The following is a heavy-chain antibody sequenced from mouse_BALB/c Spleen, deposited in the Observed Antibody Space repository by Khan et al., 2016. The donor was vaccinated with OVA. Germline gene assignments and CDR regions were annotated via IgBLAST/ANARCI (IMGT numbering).Heavy chain of an antibody. CDR2: IDPFNGST. J-gene: IGHJ3*01. CDR1: GYSFTTYY. CDR3: ARHGTSSWFAY. Sequence: VQLKESGPELMKPGASVKISCKASGYSFTTYYIHWVKQSHGKSLEWIGYIDPFNGSTTYNQKFKGKATLTVDKSSSTAYMHLSSLTSEDSAVYYCARHGTSSWFAYWCQGTLVTVSA. V-gene: IGHV1S135*01. D-gene: IGHD1-1*01.